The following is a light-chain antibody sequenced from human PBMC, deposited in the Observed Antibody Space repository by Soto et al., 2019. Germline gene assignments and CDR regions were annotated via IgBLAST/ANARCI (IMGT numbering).Light chain of an antibody. Sequence: QTVVTQEPSLTVSPGGTVTLTCASSTGAVTSVSYPNWVQQKPGQAPRALIYSTSNSHSWTPARFSGSLLAGKAALTLSGVQPEDEAVYYCLLYFGSAQVFGGGTKLTVL. CDR2: STS. V-gene: IGLV7-43*01. CDR3: LLYFGSAQV. CDR1: TGAVTSVSY. J-gene: IGLJ3*02.